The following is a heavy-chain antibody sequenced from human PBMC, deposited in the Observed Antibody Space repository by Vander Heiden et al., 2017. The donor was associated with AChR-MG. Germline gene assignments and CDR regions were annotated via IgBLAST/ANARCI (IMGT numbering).Heavy chain of an antibody. J-gene: IGHJ6*02. CDR3: ARGPLTTLGDYYYYYGMDV. CDR1: GGSFSGYY. D-gene: IGHD4-4*01. V-gene: IGHV4-34*01. Sequence: QVQLQQWGAGLLKPSETLSLTCAVYGGSFSGYYWSWIRQPPGKGLEWIGEINHSGSTNYNPSLKSRVTISVDTSKNQFSLKLSSVTAADTAVYYCARGPLTTLGDYYYYYGMDVWGQGTTVTVSS. CDR2: INHSGST.